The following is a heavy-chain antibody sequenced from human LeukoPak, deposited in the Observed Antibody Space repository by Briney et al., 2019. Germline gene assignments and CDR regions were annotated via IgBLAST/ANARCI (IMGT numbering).Heavy chain of an antibody. J-gene: IGHJ4*02. Sequence: GGSLRLSCAASGFTFSSYAMSWVRQAPGTGLEWVSAISGSGGSTYYADSVKGRFTISRDNSKNTLYLQMNSLRAEDTAVFYCAKAYYDYVWGSYLPFDYWGQGTLVTVSS. D-gene: IGHD3-16*02. V-gene: IGHV3-23*01. CDR3: AKAYYDYVWGSYLPFDY. CDR1: GFTFSSYA. CDR2: ISGSGGST.